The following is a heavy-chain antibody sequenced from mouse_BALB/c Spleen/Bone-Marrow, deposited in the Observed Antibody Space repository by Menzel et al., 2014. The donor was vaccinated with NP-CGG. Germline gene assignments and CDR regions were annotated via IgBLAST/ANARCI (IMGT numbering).Heavy chain of an antibody. CDR2: IYPGDGDT. CDR1: GYTFTSYW. D-gene: IGHD4-1*01. Sequence: QVQLQQPGAELARPGASVKLSCKASGYTFTSYWMQWVKQRPGQGLEWIGAIYPGDGDTRYTQKFKGKATLTADKSSSTAYMQLSSLASEDSAVYYCARGTGPGYWGQGTTLTVSS. V-gene: IGHV1-87*01. J-gene: IGHJ2*01. CDR3: ARGTGPGY.